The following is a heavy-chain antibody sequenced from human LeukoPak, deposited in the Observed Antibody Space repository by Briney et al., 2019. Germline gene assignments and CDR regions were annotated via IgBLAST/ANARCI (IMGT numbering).Heavy chain of an antibody. D-gene: IGHD3-3*01. J-gene: IGHJ4*02. Sequence: SETLSLTCTVSGGSISSSSYYWGWIRQPPGKGLEWIGSIYYSGSTYYNPSLKSRVTISVDTSKNQFSLKLSSVTAADTAVSYCARLTIFGVAPLDYWGQGTLVTVSS. CDR2: IYYSGST. V-gene: IGHV4-39*01. CDR3: ARLTIFGVAPLDY. CDR1: GGSISSSSYY.